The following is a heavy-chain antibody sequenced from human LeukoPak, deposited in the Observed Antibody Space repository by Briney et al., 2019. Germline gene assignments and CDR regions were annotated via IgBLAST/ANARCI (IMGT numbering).Heavy chain of an antibody. V-gene: IGHV1-2*02. CDR2: INPNSGGT. Sequence: ASVKVSCKASGYTFTGYYMHWVRQAPGQGLEWMGWINPNSGGTNYAQKFQGRVTMTRDTSISTAYMDLSRLRSDDTAVYYCARDDGSGIDWFDPWGQGTLVTVSS. D-gene: IGHD3-10*01. CDR3: ARDDGSGIDWFDP. CDR1: GYTFTGYY. J-gene: IGHJ5*02.